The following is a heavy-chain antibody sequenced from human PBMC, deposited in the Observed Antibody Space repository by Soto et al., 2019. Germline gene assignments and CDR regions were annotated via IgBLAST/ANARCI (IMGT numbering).Heavy chain of an antibody. CDR2: IYYSGTT. CDR3: ARATPTSPYYFDY. J-gene: IGHJ4*02. CDR1: GGSISSGGYY. Sequence: SETLSLTCTVSGGSISSGGYYWNWIRQHPGKGLEWIGYIYYSGTTYYSPSLKSRVIISVDTSQNQFSLKLNSVTAADTAVFYCARATPTSPYYFDYWGQGTLVTVSS. V-gene: IGHV4-31*03.